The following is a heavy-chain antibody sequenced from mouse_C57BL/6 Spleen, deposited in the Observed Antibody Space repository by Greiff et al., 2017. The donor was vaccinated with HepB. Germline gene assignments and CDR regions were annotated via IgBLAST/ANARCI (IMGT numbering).Heavy chain of an antibody. CDR2: ISSGSSTI. CDR1: GFTFSDYG. CDR3: ARGYYGSSYGWYSDV. Sequence: EVMLVESGGGLVKPGGSLKLSCAASGFTFSDYGMHWVRQAPEKGLEWVAYISSGSSTIYYADTVKGRFTISRDNAKNTLFLQMTSLRSEDTAMYYCARGYYGSSYGWYSDVWGTGTTVTVSS. V-gene: IGHV5-17*01. D-gene: IGHD1-1*01. J-gene: IGHJ1*03.